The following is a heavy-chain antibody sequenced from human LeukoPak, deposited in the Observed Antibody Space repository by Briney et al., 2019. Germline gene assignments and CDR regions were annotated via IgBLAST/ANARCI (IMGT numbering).Heavy chain of an antibody. CDR2: IYYSGST. D-gene: IGHD3-22*01. J-gene: IGHJ4*02. V-gene: IGHV4-59*08. CDR1: GGSISSYY. Sequence: SETLSLTCTVSGGSISSYYWSWIRQPPGKGLGWIGYIYYSGSTNYNPSLKSRVTISVDTSKNQFSLKLSSVTAADTAVYYCARTEYYYDSSGSSNYFDYWGQGTLVTVSS. CDR3: ARTEYYYDSSGSSNYFDY.